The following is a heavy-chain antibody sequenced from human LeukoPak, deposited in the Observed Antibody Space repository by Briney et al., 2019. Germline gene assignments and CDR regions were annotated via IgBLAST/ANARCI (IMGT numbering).Heavy chain of an antibody. CDR3: ARLNVVVVAATHNWFDP. Sequence: GESLKISCKGSGYSFTSYWIGWVRQMPGKGLEWMGIIYPGDCDTRYSPSFQGQVTISADKSISTAYLQWSSLKASDTAMYYCARLNVVVVAATHNWFDPWGQGTLVTVSS. CDR2: IYPGDCDT. J-gene: IGHJ5*02. D-gene: IGHD2-15*01. V-gene: IGHV5-51*01. CDR1: GYSFTSYW.